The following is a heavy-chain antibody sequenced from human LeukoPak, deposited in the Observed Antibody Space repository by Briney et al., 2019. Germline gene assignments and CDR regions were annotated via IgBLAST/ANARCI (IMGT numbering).Heavy chain of an antibody. V-gene: IGHV3-30*18. J-gene: IGHJ3*02. CDR1: GFTFSSYG. CDR2: TSYDGSNK. CDR3: AKSDYYDSSGYYYDPNDAFDI. D-gene: IGHD3-22*01. Sequence: GGSLRLSCAAYGFTFSSYGMHWVRQAPGKGLEWVAVTSYDGSNKYYADSVKGRFTISRDNSKNTLYLQMNSLRAEDTAVYYCAKSDYYDSSGYYYDPNDAFDIWGQGTMVTVSS.